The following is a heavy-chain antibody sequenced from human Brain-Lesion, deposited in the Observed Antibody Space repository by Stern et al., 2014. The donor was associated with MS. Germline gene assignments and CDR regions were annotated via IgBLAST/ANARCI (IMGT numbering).Heavy chain of an antibody. V-gene: IGHV4-61*02. CDR2: IFNSGST. Sequence: QVQLVQSGPGLVKPSQTLSLSCTVSGGSISSGGYYWSWIRQPAGKGLEWIGRIFNSGSTSYNPSLKSRGTISIDTSQNQFSLRLTPRTAADTAVYYCARGRVVPGFQYYATDVWGQGPTVIVSS. CDR3: ARGRVVPGFQYYATDV. D-gene: IGHD2-2*01. J-gene: IGHJ6*02. CDR1: GGSISSGGYY.